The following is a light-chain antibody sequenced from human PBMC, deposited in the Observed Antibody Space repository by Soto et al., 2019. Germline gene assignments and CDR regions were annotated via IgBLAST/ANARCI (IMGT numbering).Light chain of an antibody. J-gene: IGLJ2*01. Sequence: QSVLTQPPSMSGAPGQRVTISCTGSSSNIGAGYDVHWYQQLPGTAPKLFIYGNNNRPSGVPDRFSGSKSGTSASLAITGLQAEDEADYYCQSHDSSLSGYVVFGGGTQLTVL. CDR3: QSHDSSLSGYVV. V-gene: IGLV1-40*01. CDR2: GNN. CDR1: SSNIGAGYD.